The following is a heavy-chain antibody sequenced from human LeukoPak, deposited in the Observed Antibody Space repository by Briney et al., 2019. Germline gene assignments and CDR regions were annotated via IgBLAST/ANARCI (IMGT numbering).Heavy chain of an antibody. CDR2: INPNSGGT. CDR3: ARVVAATPEGYYYYYGMDV. Sequence: GGSVKVSCKASGYPFTGYYMHWVRPAPGQGLEWMGWINPNSGGTNYAQKFQGRVTMTRDTSISTAYMELSRLRSDDTAVYYCARVVAATPEGYYYYYGMDVWGQGTTVTVSS. J-gene: IGHJ6*02. D-gene: IGHD2-15*01. V-gene: IGHV1-2*02. CDR1: GYPFTGYY.